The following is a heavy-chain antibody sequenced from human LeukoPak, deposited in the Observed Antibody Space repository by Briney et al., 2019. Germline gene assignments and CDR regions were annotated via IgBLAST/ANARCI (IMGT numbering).Heavy chain of an antibody. J-gene: IGHJ4*02. CDR1: GGSISSSSYY. Sequence: SETLSLTCTVSGGSISSSSYYWGWIRQPPGTGLEWIGSIYYSGSTYYNPSLKSRVTISVDTSKNQFSLKLSSVTAADTAVYYCARTLTGTEQLDYWGQGTLVTVSS. V-gene: IGHV4-39*07. D-gene: IGHD1-20*01. CDR2: IYYSGST. CDR3: ARTLTGTEQLDY.